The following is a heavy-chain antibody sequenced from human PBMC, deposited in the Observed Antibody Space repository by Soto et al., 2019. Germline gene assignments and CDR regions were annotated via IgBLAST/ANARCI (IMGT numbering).Heavy chain of an antibody. CDR1: GGSIKNYY. J-gene: IGHJ4*02. Sequence: PSETLSLTCTVSGGSIKNYYWSWIRQAPGKEPEWIGYIYSSGTTNYNPSLKSRVTLSVDTSKNQFSLKLSSVIAADTAVYYCARLYHSDSSGQYPFDYWGQGRLVTVSS. CDR2: IYSSGTT. D-gene: IGHD6-19*01. CDR3: ARLYHSDSSGQYPFDY. V-gene: IGHV4-59*01.